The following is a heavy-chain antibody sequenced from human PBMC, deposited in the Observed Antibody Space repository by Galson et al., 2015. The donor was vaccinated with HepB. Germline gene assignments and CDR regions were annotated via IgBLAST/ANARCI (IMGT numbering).Heavy chain of an antibody. CDR3: AKDGVGTPYPASFDY. CDR1: GFTFSSYA. J-gene: IGHJ4*02. V-gene: IGHV3-23*01. CDR2: ISGSGGRT. D-gene: IGHD1/OR15-1a*01. Sequence: SLRLSCAASGFTFSSYAMSWVRQAPGKGLEWVSTISGSGGRTYFLDSVKGQFTISRDNSKNTLYLQMTSLRAEETAVYYCAKDGVGTPYPASFDYWGQGTLVTVSS.